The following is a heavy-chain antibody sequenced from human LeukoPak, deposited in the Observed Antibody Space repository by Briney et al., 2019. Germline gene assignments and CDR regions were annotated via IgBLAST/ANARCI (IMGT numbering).Heavy chain of an antibody. J-gene: IGHJ5*02. D-gene: IGHD3-10*01. CDR2: ISYDGSNK. CDR1: GFTFTSYA. V-gene: IGHV3-30*04. CDR3: ARGEAGYYGSGSPPNWFDP. Sequence: PGRSLRLSCAASGFTFTSYAMHWVRQAPGKGLEWVAVISYDGSNKYYADSVKGRFTISRDNSKNTLYMQMNSLRGEDTAVYYCARGEAGYYGSGSPPNWFDPWGQGTLVTVSP.